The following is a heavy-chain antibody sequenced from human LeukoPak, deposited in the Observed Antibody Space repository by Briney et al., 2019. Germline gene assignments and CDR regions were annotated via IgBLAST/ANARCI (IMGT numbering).Heavy chain of an antibody. J-gene: IGHJ4*02. D-gene: IGHD3-22*01. CDR2: ISAYNGNT. Sequence: ASVKVSCKASGYTFTSYGISWMRQAPGQGLEWMGWISAYNGNTNYAQKLQGRVTMTTDTSTSTAYMELRSLRSDDTAVYYCARDHYYDSSGYPDYWGQGTLVTVSS. CDR1: GYTFTSYG. CDR3: ARDHYYDSSGYPDY. V-gene: IGHV1-18*01.